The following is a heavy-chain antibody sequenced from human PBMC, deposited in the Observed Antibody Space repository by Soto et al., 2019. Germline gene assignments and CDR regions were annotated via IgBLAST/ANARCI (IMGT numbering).Heavy chain of an antibody. V-gene: IGHV3-33*01. D-gene: IGHD6-19*01. Sequence: QVQLVESGGGVVQPGRSLRLSCAASGFTFSSYGMHWVRQAPGKGLEWVAVIWYDGSNKYYADSVKGRFTISRDNSKKPLYLHRNSLRAEDTAVYYCARDHGVAVAGNLGGYCYYYMDVWGKGTPVTASS. J-gene: IGHJ6*03. CDR1: GFTFSSYG. CDR2: IWYDGSNK. CDR3: ARDHGVAVAGNLGGYCYYYMDV.